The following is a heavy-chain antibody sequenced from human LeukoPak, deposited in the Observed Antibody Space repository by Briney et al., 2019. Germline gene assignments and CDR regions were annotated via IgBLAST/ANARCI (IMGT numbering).Heavy chain of an antibody. CDR2: IWYDGSNK. V-gene: IGHV3-33*01. D-gene: IGHD5-18*01. Sequence: GGSLRLSCAASGFTFSSYGMHWVRQAPGKGLEWVAVIWYDGSNKYYADSVKGRFTIPRDNSKNTLYLQMNSLRAEDTAVYYCARASRGYNYLGLGYWGQGTLVTVSS. CDR1: GFTFSSYG. J-gene: IGHJ4*02. CDR3: ARASRGYNYLGLGY.